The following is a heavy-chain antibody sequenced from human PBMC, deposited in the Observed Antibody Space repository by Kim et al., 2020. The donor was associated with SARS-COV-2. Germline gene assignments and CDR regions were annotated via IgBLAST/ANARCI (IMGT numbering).Heavy chain of an antibody. J-gene: IGHJ5*02. D-gene: IGHD3-10*01. V-gene: IGHV3-11*06. Sequence: KGRFPITRDNAKNSLYLQMNGLRDEDTAVYYCARYGISVVRGVRYNWFDPWGQGTLVTVSS. CDR3: ARYGISVVRGVRYNWFDP.